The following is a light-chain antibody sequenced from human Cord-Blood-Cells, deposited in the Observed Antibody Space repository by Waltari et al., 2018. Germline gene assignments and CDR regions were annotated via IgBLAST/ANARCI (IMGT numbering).Light chain of an antibody. V-gene: IGKV1-8*01. CDR2: AAS. CDR1: QGISSY. J-gene: IGKJ4*01. Sequence: AIPITQSPSSLSASTRDRVTITCRASQGISSYLAWYQQKPGKAPKLLIYAASTLQSGVPSRFSGSGSGTDFTLTISCLQSEDFATYYCQQYYSYPLFGGGTKVEIK. CDR3: QQYYSYPL.